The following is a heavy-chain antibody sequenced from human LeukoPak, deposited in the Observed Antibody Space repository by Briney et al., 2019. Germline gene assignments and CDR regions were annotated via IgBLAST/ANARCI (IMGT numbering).Heavy chain of an antibody. D-gene: IGHD3-10*01. Sequence: NPSETLSLTCAVYGGSFSGYYWSWIRQPPGKGLEWIGEINHSGSTNYNPSLKSRVTISVDTSKNQFSLKLSSVTVADTAVYYCANVEFFDYWGQGTLVTVSS. J-gene: IGHJ4*02. CDR3: ANVEFFDY. CDR1: GGSFSGYY. CDR2: INHSGST. V-gene: IGHV4-34*01.